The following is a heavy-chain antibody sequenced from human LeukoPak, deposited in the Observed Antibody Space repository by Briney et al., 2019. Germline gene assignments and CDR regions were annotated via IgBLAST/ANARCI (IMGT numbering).Heavy chain of an antibody. CDR3: AKDATYTSGWYDY. V-gene: IGHV3-9*01. Sequence: PGGSLRLSCAASGFTFDDYAMHWVRQAPGKGLEWVSGISWNSGSIGYADSVKGRFTISRDNSKNSLYLQMNSLRTEDTAFYYCAKDATYTSGWYDYWGQGTLVTVSP. D-gene: IGHD6-19*01. J-gene: IGHJ4*02. CDR1: GFTFDDYA. CDR2: ISWNSGSI.